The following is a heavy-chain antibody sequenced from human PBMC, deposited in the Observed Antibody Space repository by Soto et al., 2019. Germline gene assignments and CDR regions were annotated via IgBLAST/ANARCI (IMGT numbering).Heavy chain of an antibody. CDR3: ARLGGYVSVGYYYLWDS. CDR1: DGSMNSDSSY. D-gene: IGHD3-22*01. Sequence: PSETLSLTCRVSDGSMNSDSSYWGWIRQPPGKGLEWIGVINHSGSTYHNLSLKGRVTMSVDASRNQFSLKLTSMTAADTAGYYCARLGGYVSVGYYYLWDSWGQGTLVTVSS. CDR2: INHSGST. J-gene: IGHJ4*02. V-gene: IGHV4-39*01.